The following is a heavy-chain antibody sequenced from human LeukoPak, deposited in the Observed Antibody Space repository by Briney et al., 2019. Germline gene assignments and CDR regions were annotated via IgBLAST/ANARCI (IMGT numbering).Heavy chain of an antibody. Sequence: PGGTLRLSCAASGFTFSSYGMSWVRQAPGKGLEWVSAISGSGGSTYYADSVKGRFTISRDNSKNTLYLQMNSLRAEDTAVYYCAKDTSYYYYYMDVWGKGTTVTISS. CDR2: ISGSGGST. CDR1: GFTFSSYG. J-gene: IGHJ6*03. V-gene: IGHV3-23*01. CDR3: AKDTSYYYYYMDV.